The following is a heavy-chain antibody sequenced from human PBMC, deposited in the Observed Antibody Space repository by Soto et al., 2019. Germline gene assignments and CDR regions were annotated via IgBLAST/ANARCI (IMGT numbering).Heavy chain of an antibody. Sequence: EVQLVESGGGLVQPGGSLRLSCAASGFTFSSYWMHWVRQAPGKGLVWVSRINSDGSSTFYADSVKGRFTISRDNGKNTRYPQMHSLRAEDTAVYNFARHLDANRDYWGQRTLVSVPS. V-gene: IGHV3-74*01. D-gene: IGHD3-3*02. J-gene: IGHJ4*02. CDR3: ARHLDANRDY. CDR1: GFTFSSYW. CDR2: INSDGSST.